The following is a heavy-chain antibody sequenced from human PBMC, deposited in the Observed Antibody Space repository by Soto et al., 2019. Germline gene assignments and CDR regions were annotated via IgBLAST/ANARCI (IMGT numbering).Heavy chain of an antibody. CDR3: ARWCTGRAAAALGDLCWFDP. V-gene: IGHV4-31*03. J-gene: IGHJ5*02. CDR2: IYYSGST. Sequence: QVQLQESGPGLVKPSQTLSLTCTVSGGSISSGGYYWSWIRQHPGKGLEWMGYIYYSGSTYYNPALKRRVTISVDTSQDQVSRKLSSGTAADTAVYYCARWCTGRAAAALGDLCWFDPWGQGPLVAVSS. CDR1: GGSISSGGYY. D-gene: IGHD6-13*01.